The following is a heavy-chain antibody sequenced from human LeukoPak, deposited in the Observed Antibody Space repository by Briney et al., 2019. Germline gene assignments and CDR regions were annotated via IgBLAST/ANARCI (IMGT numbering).Heavy chain of an antibody. CDR2: IYSGGST. CDR3: ARDSSGWWNYFDY. D-gene: IGHD6-19*01. CDR1: GFTVSSNY. V-gene: IGHV3-53*01. Sequence: GGSLRLSCAASGFTVSSNYMSWVRRAPGKGLEWVSVIYSGGSTYYADSVKGRFTISRDNSKNTLYLQMNSLRAEDTAVYYCARDSSGWWNYFDYWGQGTLVTVSS. J-gene: IGHJ4*02.